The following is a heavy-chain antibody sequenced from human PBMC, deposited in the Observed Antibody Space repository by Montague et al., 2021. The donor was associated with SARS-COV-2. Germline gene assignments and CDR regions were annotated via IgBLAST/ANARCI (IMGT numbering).Heavy chain of an antibody. CDR3: ARIPLGSKCYCDF. J-gene: IGHJ4*02. CDR2: CYYMPERYN. D-gene: IGHD4-11*01. V-gene: IGHV6-1*01. Sequence: CAISGDSDAGVRVSRRSIKHSPELHSHRLRGCYYMPERYNDYAESVKSRITIDPATSKHQFSLHLNSVTPEDTAVYYCARIPLGSKCYCDFWGQGTLVTVSS. CDR1: GDSDAGVRVS.